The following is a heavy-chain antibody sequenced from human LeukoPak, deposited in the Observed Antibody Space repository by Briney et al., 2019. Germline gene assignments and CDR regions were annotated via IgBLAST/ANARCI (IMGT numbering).Heavy chain of an antibody. D-gene: IGHD6-6*01. V-gene: IGHV4-61*02. CDR2: FYTSGST. J-gene: IGHJ4*02. Sequence: SQTLSLTCTVSGGSISSGSNYWSWIRQPAGKGLEWIGRFYTSGSTNYNPSLKSRVTISVDTSKNQFSLKLSSVTAADTAVYYCAREHLAARLRRLDYWGQGTLVTVSS. CDR3: AREHLAARLRRLDY. CDR1: GGSISSGSNY.